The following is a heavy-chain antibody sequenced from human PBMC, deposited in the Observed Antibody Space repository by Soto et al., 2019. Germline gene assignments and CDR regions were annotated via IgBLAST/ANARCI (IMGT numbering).Heavy chain of an antibody. Sequence: ASETLSLTCTVSGGSISSYYWSWIRQPPGKGLEWIGYIYYSGSTNYNPSLKSRVTISVDTSKNQFSLKLSSVTAADTAVYYCARAPEGTAAAGDFDYWGQGTLVTVSS. J-gene: IGHJ4*02. CDR1: GGSISSYY. CDR3: ARAPEGTAAAGDFDY. D-gene: IGHD6-13*01. V-gene: IGHV4-59*01. CDR2: IYYSGST.